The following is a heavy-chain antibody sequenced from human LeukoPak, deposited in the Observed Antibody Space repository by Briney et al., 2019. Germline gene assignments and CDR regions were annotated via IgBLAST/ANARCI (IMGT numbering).Heavy chain of an antibody. V-gene: IGHV3-48*03. CDR1: GFTFSSYE. J-gene: IGHJ4*02. D-gene: IGHD6-19*01. CDR3: ARGAWSSGWYYFDY. CDR2: ISSSGSTI. Sequence: GRSLRLSCAASGFTFSSYEMNWVRQAPGKGLEWVSYISSSGSTIYYADSVKGRFTISRDNAKNSLYLQMNSLRAEDTAVYYCARGAWSSGWYYFDYWGQGTLVTVSS.